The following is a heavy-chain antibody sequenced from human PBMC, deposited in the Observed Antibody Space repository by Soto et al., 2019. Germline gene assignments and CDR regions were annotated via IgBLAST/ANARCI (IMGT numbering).Heavy chain of an antibody. D-gene: IGHD5-12*01. J-gene: IGHJ4*02. V-gene: IGHV3-30-3*01. CDR2: ISYDANNK. CDR3: ARLYSGYDYDFDY. Sequence: HPGGSLRLSCAASGFTFSNYAVHWVRQAPGKGLEWVAVISYDANNKFYADSVKGRFTISRDNSKNTLYLQMNSLRAEDTAMYYCARLYSGYDYDFDYWGQGTRVTVSS. CDR1: GFTFSNYA.